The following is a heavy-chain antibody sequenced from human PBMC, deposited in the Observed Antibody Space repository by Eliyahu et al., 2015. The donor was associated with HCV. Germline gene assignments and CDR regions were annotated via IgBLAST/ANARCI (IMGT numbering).Heavy chain of an antibody. CDR3: ARRRDSSGYGLDY. Sequence: QLQLQESGPGLVKPSETLSLTCXVSGGSIXSSSYYWGWIRQPPGKGLEWIGSIYYSGSTYYNPSLKSRVTISVDTSKNQFSLKLSSVTAADTAVYYCARRRDSSGYGLDYWGQGTLVTVSS. CDR2: IYYSGST. V-gene: IGHV4-39*01. D-gene: IGHD3-22*01. CDR1: GGSIXSSSYY. J-gene: IGHJ4*02.